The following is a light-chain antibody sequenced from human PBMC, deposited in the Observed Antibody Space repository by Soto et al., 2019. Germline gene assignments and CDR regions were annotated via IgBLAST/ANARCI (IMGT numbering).Light chain of an antibody. CDR1: SSNIGGNT. CDR3: AAWDESLKGLV. J-gene: IGLJ2*01. Sequence: QSVLTQPPSASGTPGQRVTISCSGSSSNIGGNTVNWFQQLPGTAPKLLIYTNDQRPSGVPDRFSGSKSGTSASLAISGLRSEDEADYYCAAWDESLKGLVFGGGTQLTVL. V-gene: IGLV1-44*01. CDR2: TND.